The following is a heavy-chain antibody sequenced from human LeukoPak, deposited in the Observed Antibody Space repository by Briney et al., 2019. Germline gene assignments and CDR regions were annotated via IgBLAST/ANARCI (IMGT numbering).Heavy chain of an antibody. CDR1: GYTLTELS. D-gene: IGHD5-18*01. Sequence: ASVKVSCKVSGYTLTELSMHWVRQPPIKGLEWLGGFDPEDGETIYAQKFQGRVTMTEDTSTDTAYMELSSLRCEDTAVYYCATGYSYGWCSYLGQGTLVTVSS. CDR2: FDPEDGET. CDR3: ATGYSYGWCSY. J-gene: IGHJ4*02. V-gene: IGHV1-24*01.